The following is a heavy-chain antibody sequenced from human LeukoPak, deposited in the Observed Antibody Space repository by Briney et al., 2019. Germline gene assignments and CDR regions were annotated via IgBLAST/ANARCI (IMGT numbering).Heavy chain of an antibody. J-gene: IGHJ4*02. CDR2: ISGSGGTT. V-gene: IGHV3-23*01. CDR1: GFTFSSYA. Sequence: GGSLRLSCAASGFTFSSYAMSWVRQAPGKGLEWVSAISGSGGTTYYADSVKGRFTISRDNSKNTLYLQMNSLGAEDTAVYYCAAGKGYDPFDYWGQGTLVTFSS. CDR3: AAGKGYDPFDY. D-gene: IGHD6-13*01.